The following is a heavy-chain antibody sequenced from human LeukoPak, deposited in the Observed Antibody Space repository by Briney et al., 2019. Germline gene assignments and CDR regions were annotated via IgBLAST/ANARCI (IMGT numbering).Heavy chain of an antibody. CDR3: ARGRRVRGVLIDY. J-gene: IGHJ4*02. Sequence: PSETLSLTCTVSGGSISSSSYYWGWIRQPPGKGLEWIGSIYYSGSTNYNPSLKSRVTISVDTSKNQFSLKLTSVTAADTAVYYCARGRRVRGVLIDYWGQGTLVTVSS. CDR1: GGSISSSSYY. CDR2: IYYSGST. D-gene: IGHD3-10*01. V-gene: IGHV4-39*07.